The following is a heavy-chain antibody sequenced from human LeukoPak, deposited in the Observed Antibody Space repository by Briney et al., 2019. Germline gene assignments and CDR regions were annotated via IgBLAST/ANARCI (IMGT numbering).Heavy chain of an antibody. CDR1: GFTFSSYA. V-gene: IGHV3-23*01. Sequence: GGSLRLSCAASGFTFSSYAMSWVRQAPGKGLEWVSAISGSGGSTYYADSVKGRFTISRDNSKNTLYLQMNSLRAEDTAVYYCARVRPTVAVAGTFWFDPWGQGTLVTVSS. CDR2: ISGSGGST. J-gene: IGHJ5*02. CDR3: ARVRPTVAVAGTFWFDP. D-gene: IGHD6-19*01.